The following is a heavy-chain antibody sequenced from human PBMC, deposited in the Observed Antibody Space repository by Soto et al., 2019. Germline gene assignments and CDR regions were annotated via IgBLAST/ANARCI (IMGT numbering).Heavy chain of an antibody. Sequence: QVQLVQSGAEVKKPGASVKVSCKASGYSFTTYGISWVRQAPGQGLEWMGWISDYNGNTNYEKKFQGRVTMTTDTSTRPAYIELKSLRSDDTAVYYCAREGYYSGSESYSPPRYYGMDVWGQGTTVTVS. CDR3: AREGYYSGSESYSPPRYYGMDV. CDR1: GYSFTTYG. J-gene: IGHJ6*02. D-gene: IGHD3-10*01. CDR2: ISDYNGNT. V-gene: IGHV1-18*01.